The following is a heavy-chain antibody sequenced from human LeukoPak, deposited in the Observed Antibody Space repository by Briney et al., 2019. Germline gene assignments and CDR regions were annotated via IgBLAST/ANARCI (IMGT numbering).Heavy chain of an antibody. D-gene: IGHD2-15*01. CDR3: ARDLKRLVVVAATRPGFDY. CDR1: GFTFSSYS. V-gene: IGHV3-21*01. Sequence: GGSLRLSCAASGFTFSSYSMNWVRQAPGKGLEWVSSISSSSSYIYYADSVKGRFTISRDNAKNSLYLQMNSLRAEDTAVYYCARDLKRLVVVAATRPGFDYWGQGTLVTVSS. CDR2: ISSSSSYI. J-gene: IGHJ4*02.